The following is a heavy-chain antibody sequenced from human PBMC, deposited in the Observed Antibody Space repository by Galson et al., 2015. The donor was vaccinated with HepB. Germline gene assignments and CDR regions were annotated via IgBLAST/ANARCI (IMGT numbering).Heavy chain of an antibody. CDR1: GYSFTSYW. CDR3: ARLSDGDYYVKEWYYFDY. V-gene: IGHV5-51*01. Sequence: QSGAEVKKPGESLKISCKGSGYSFTSYWIGWVRQMPGKGLEWMGSIYPGDSDTRYSPSFQGQVTISADKSISTAYLQWSSLKASDTAMYYCARLSDGDYYVKEWYYFDYWGQGTLVTVSS. J-gene: IGHJ4*02. D-gene: IGHD4-17*01. CDR2: IYPGDSDT.